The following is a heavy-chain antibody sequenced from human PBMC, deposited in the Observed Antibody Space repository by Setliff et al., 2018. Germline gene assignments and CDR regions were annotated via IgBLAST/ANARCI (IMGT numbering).Heavy chain of an antibody. V-gene: IGHV1-3*01. D-gene: IGHD2-8*01. Sequence: ASVKVSCKASGYSFTSYTIHWARQAPGQGLEWMGWISPGNGNTAYSQKIQDRVTITRDTSESTAYMELSSLRSEDTAVYYCARIGFGYYSTSGAWYFDNWGQGTLVTVSS. J-gene: IGHJ4*02. CDR1: GYSFTSYT. CDR3: ARIGFGYYSTSGAWYFDN. CDR2: ISPGNGNT.